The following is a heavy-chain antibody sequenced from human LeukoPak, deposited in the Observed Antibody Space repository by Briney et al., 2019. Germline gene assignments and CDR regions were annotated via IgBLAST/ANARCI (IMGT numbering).Heavy chain of an antibody. J-gene: IGHJ4*02. CDR1: GVSATSYY. CDR3: ARFTKDSSSSSGYYFDY. Sequence: ASKTLSLTCTVSGVSATSYYWSWLRQPAGKGLEWIGRIYTSGSTSYNPSLRSRLTMSVDTSKKQFSLNLSSVTAADTAVYYCARFTKDSSSSSGYYFDYWGQGTLVTVSS. V-gene: IGHV4-4*07. CDR2: IYTSGST. D-gene: IGHD6-13*01.